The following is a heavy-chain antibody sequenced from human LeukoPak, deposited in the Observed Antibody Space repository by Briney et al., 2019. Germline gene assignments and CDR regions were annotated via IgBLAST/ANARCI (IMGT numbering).Heavy chain of an antibody. D-gene: IGHD3-3*01. Sequence: GGSLRVYCAATGFTFSSYGMHWVRQAPGKGLDCVAFIRYDVSNKYYADSVKGRFTISRDNSKNTLYLQMNSLRAEDTAVYYCAKDGILEWLLSYYYYYMDVWGKGTTVTVSS. CDR1: GFTFSSYG. J-gene: IGHJ6*03. CDR3: AKDGILEWLLSYYYYYMDV. V-gene: IGHV3-30*02. CDR2: IRYDVSNK.